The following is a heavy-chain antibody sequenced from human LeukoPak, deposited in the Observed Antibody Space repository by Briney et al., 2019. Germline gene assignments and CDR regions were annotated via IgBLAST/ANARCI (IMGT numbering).Heavy chain of an antibody. J-gene: IGHJ4*02. Sequence: ASVKVSCEASGYTFTDYYMHWVRQAPGQGLEWMGWINPNSGGTKCAQKFQGRVTMTRDTSISTAYMELSSLRSDDTAVYYCLRGRDFDYWGQGTLVTVSS. CDR1: GYTFTDYY. CDR2: INPNSGGT. V-gene: IGHV1-2*02. CDR3: LRGRDFDY.